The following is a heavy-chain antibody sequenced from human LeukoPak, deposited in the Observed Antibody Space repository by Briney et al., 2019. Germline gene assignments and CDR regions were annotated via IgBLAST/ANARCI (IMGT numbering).Heavy chain of an antibody. V-gene: IGHV4-34*01. CDR3: ARERMARGVIRYNWFDP. Sequence: SETLSLTCAVYGGSFSGYYWSWIRQPPGKGLEWIGEINHSGSTNYNPSLKSRVTISADTSKNQFSLKLSSVTAADTAVYYCARERMARGVIRYNWFDPWGQGTLVTVST. J-gene: IGHJ5*02. D-gene: IGHD3-10*01. CDR2: INHSGST. CDR1: GGSFSGYY.